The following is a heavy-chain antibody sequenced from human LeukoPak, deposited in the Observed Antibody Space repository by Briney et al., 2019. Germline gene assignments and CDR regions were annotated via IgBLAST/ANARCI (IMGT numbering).Heavy chain of an antibody. CDR2: MNPNSGNT. CDR3: ARSPTGLRKRNDF. D-gene: IGHD4-17*01. J-gene: IGHJ4*02. Sequence: ASVTVSLTSSGYTFTIDDINWVRQAQGQGLEWMGWMNPNSGNTGYAQKFQGRVTMTRNTSISTAYMELSSLRSEDTAIYYCARSPTGLRKRNDFWGQGTLVTVSS. V-gene: IGHV1-8*01. CDR1: GYTFTIDD.